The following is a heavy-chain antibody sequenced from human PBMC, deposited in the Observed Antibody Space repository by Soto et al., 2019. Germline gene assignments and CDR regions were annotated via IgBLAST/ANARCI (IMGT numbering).Heavy chain of an antibody. Sequence: EVQLLESGGGLVQPGGSLRLSCAASGFTFSSYAMSWVRQAPGKGLEWVSAISGSGFSTYYADSVKGRFTISRDNPKSTLYLQMNSLRAEDTAVYYCAKDRGVYCSGGSCYLNWFDPWGQGTLVTVSS. J-gene: IGHJ5*02. CDR3: AKDRGVYCSGGSCYLNWFDP. V-gene: IGHV3-23*01. CDR1: GFTFSSYA. CDR2: ISGSGFST. D-gene: IGHD2-15*01.